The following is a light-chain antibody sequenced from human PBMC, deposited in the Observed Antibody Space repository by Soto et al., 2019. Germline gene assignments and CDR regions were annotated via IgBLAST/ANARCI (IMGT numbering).Light chain of an antibody. J-gene: IGKJ4*01. CDR1: ESVSTF. Sequence: EIQMTQSPSSLSASVGDRVIISCRATESVSTFLNWYQQTPGKAPKLLIYAASTLQSGVPSRFSGSGSGTEFTLTISSLQPEDFATYYCQQLNSYPFTFGGGTKVDIK. CDR2: AAS. CDR3: QQLNSYPFT. V-gene: IGKV1-9*01.